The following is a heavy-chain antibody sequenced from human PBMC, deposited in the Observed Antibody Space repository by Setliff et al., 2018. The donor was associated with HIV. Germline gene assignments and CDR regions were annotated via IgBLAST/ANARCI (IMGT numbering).Heavy chain of an antibody. CDR1: GYTFTSYG. Sequence: ASVKVSCKASGYTFTSYGISWVRQAPGQGLEWMGWFNPYNGKTNYIQKFQGRVTMTTDTSTSTAYMELRSLRSDDTAVYYCARARFWSGYYTGDNYYYMDVWGKGTTVTVSS. V-gene: IGHV1-18*01. J-gene: IGHJ6*03. D-gene: IGHD3-3*01. CDR2: FNPYNGKT. CDR3: ARARFWSGYYTGDNYYYMDV.